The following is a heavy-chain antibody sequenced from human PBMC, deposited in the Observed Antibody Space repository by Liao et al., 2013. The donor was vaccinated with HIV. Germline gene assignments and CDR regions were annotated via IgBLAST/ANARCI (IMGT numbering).Heavy chain of an antibody. Sequence: QVQLEQWGTGLLRPSETLSLTCAIYGGSFGDYLWGWVRQPPGKGLEWIGSIYYSGSTYYNPSLKSRVTISVDTSKNQFSLKLSSVTAADTAVYYCASINWGSLYYFDYWGQGTLVTVSS. J-gene: IGHJ4*02. CDR1: GGSFGDYL. CDR3: ASINWGSLYYFDY. D-gene: IGHD7-27*01. CDR2: IYYSGST. V-gene: IGHV4-34*02.